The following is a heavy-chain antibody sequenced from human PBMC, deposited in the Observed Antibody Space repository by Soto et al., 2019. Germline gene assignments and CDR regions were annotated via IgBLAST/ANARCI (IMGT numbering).Heavy chain of an antibody. D-gene: IGHD4-4*01. CDR1: GGSISSYY. CDR2: IYYSGST. J-gene: IGHJ6*02. Sequence: SETLSRTCTVSGGSISSYYWSWIRQPPVKGLEWIGYIYYSGSTNYNPSLKSRVTISVDTSKNQFSLKLSSVTAADTAVYYCAREGNPGPYYYSGMTSGAKGPRSPSP. CDR3: AREGNPGPYYYSGMTS. V-gene: IGHV4-59*01.